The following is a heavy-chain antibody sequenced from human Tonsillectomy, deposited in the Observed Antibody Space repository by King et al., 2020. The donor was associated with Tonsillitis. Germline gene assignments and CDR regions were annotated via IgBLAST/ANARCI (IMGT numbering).Heavy chain of an antibody. CDR1: GGSISSGNYY. Sequence: VQLQESGPGLVKPSQTLSLTCTVSGGSISSGNYYWSWIRQPAGKGLEWIGRMYTSGSTNYNPSLKSRVTISVDTSKNQFSLKLSSVTAADTAVYYCAREGSVGATFWWFDPWGQGTLAT. D-gene: IGHD1-26*01. CDR3: AREGSVGATFWWFDP. J-gene: IGHJ5*02. CDR2: MYTSGST. V-gene: IGHV4-61*02.